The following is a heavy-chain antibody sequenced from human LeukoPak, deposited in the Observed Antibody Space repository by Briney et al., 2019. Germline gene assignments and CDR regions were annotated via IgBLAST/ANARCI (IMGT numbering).Heavy chain of an antibody. J-gene: IGHJ6*03. Sequence: PGGSLRLSCTASGFTFSSNYMSWVRQAPGKGLEWVSVIYSGGSTYYADSVKGRFTISRDNSKNTLYLKMNTLRDEDTAVYYCARDLHYYDSSGYHYYYYYMDVWGKGTTVTISS. V-gene: IGHV3-53*01. D-gene: IGHD3-22*01. CDR1: GFTFSSNY. CDR3: ARDLHYYDSSGYHYYYYYMDV. CDR2: IYSGGST.